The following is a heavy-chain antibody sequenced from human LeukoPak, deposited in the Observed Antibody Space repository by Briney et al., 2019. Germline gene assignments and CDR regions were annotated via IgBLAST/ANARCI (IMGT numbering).Heavy chain of an antibody. J-gene: IGHJ3*02. CDR2: IYYSGST. D-gene: IGHD1-26*01. V-gene: IGHV4-59*01. CDR1: GGSISSYY. CDR3: ARKYSGSNSELAFDI. Sequence: SETLSLTCTVSGGSISSYYWSWVRQPPGKGLEWIGYIYYSGSTNYNPSLKSRVTISVDTSKNQFSLKLSSATAADTAVYNCARKYSGSNSELAFDIWGQGTMVTVSS.